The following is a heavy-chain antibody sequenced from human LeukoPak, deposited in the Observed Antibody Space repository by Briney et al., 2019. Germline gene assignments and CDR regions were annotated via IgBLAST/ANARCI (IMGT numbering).Heavy chain of an antibody. CDR2: IYYSGST. CDR1: GGSVSSGSYY. CDR3: ARDSWALSADC. V-gene: IGHV4-61*01. J-gene: IGHJ4*02. D-gene: IGHD3-3*02. Sequence: SETLSLACTVAGGSVSSGSYYWSWIRQAPGKGLEWIGYIYYSGSTNYNPSLKSRVTISVDTSKNQFSLKLSSVTAADTAVYYCARDSWALSADCWGQGSLVTVSS.